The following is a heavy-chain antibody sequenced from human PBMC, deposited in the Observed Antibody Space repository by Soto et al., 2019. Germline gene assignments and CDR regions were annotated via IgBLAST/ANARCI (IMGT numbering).Heavy chain of an antibody. D-gene: IGHD2-2*01. J-gene: IGHJ6*02. CDR3: ARGGVPAAMGYYYYYGMDV. CDR1: GCTFTSYD. Sequence: ASVKVSCKASGCTFTSYDINWVRQATGQGLEWMGWMNPNSGNTGYAQKFQGRVTMTRNTSISTAYMELSSLRSEDTAVYYCARGGVPAAMGYYYYYGMDVWGQGTTVTVSS. CDR2: MNPNSGNT. V-gene: IGHV1-8*01.